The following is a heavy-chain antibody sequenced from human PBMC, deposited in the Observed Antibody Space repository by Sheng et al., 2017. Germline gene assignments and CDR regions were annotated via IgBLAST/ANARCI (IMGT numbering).Heavy chain of an antibody. Sequence: QVQLQQWGAGLLKPSETLSLTCAVYGGSFSGYYWSWIRQPPGKGLEWIGEINHSGSTNYNPSLKSRVTISVDTSKNQFSLKLSSVTAADTAVYYCARRRYCTNGVCYSLSEFHWFDPLGPGNPGHRLL. CDR2: INHSGST. D-gene: IGHD2-8*01. V-gene: IGHV4-34*01. J-gene: IGHJ5*02. CDR1: GGSFSGYY. CDR3: ARRRYCTNGVCYSLSEFHWFDP.